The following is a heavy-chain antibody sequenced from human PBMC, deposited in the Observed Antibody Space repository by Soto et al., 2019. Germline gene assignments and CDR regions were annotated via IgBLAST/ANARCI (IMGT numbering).Heavy chain of an antibody. CDR3: ASRGDSNYVNWLDP. J-gene: IGHJ5*02. Sequence: EVQLVESGGGLVQPGGSLRLSCAASGFTFSSYSMNWVRQAPGKGLEWVSYISSSSSTIYYADSVKGRFTISRDNAKNSLYLQMNSLRAGDTAVYYCASRGDSNYVNWLDPWGQGTLVTVSS. CDR2: ISSSSSTI. CDR1: GFTFSSYS. D-gene: IGHD4-4*01. V-gene: IGHV3-48*01.